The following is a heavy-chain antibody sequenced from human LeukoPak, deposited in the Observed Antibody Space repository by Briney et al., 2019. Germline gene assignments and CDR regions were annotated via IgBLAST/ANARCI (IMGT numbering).Heavy chain of an antibody. J-gene: IGHJ6*02. Sequence: SETLSLTCTVSGDSISSGGYYWSWIRQHPGKGLEWIGSIYYTGSTYYNPSLKSRVTISVDTSKNQFSLKLSSVTAADTAVYYCARDQWELLDYYYYGMDVWGQGTTVTVSS. CDR1: GDSISSGGYY. CDR2: IYYTGST. D-gene: IGHD1-26*01. CDR3: ARDQWELLDYYYYGMDV. V-gene: IGHV4-61*08.